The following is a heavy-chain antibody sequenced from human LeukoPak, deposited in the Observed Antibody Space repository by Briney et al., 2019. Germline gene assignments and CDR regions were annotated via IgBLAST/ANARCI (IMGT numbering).Heavy chain of an antibody. CDR3: AKRGVVIRVVLVGFHREAYYFDS. CDR1: GIILSNYG. J-gene: IGHJ4*02. CDR2: LSGSGGVT. V-gene: IGHV3-23*01. D-gene: IGHD3-10*01. Sequence: PGGSLRLSCGVSGIILSNYGMSWVRQAPGKGLEWVAGLSGSGGVTKYADSVKGRFTISRDNSKNTLFLQMNSLRAEDTAVYFCAKRGVVIRVVLVGFHREAYYFDSWGQGALVTVSS.